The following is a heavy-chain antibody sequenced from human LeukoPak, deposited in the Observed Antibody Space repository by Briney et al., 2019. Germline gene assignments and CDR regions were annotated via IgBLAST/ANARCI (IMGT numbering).Heavy chain of an antibody. Sequence: GGSLRLSCTASGFTFSDYYMSWSRQAPGKGLEWLSYISTSGGSVSYVDSVKVRFTISRDNAKNSVYLQIDSLRAEDTAMYYCARDRQFRLHDPWGQGILVTVSS. CDR2: ISTSGGSV. CDR1: GFTFSDYY. CDR3: ARDRQFRLHDP. V-gene: IGHV3-11*01. J-gene: IGHJ5*02. D-gene: IGHD3-16*01.